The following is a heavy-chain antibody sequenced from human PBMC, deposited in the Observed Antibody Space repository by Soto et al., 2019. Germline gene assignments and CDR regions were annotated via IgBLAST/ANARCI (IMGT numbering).Heavy chain of an antibody. V-gene: IGHV1-2*02. CDR1: GYTFTGHY. J-gene: IGHJ4*02. Sequence: ASVKGSCKTSGYTFTGHYIHWVRQAPQQGPEWMGEIGPESGATRYAQKFRGRVTMTMDTSITTVYMELKNLSPDDTAVYYCGRGRSGQIVVFYWGQGTPVTVSS. CDR3: GRGRSGQIVVFY. CDR2: IGPESGAT. D-gene: IGHD1-26*01.